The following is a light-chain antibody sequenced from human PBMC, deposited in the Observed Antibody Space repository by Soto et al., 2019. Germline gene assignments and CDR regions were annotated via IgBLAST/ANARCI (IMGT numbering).Light chain of an antibody. Sequence: DIVMTQSPLSLPVTPGEPASISCRSSQSLLHSSGDTYLDWYLQKPGQSPQLLIYLGYNRASGVPDRFSGSGSGTDFTLKISRVEAEDVGVYYCMQALQTPWTFGQGTKVDIK. CDR1: QSLLHSSGDTY. CDR3: MQALQTPWT. V-gene: IGKV2-28*01. J-gene: IGKJ1*01. CDR2: LGY.